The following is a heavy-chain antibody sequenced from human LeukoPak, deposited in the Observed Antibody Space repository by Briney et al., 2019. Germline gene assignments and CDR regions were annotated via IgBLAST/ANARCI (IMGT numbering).Heavy chain of an antibody. CDR2: IYYSGST. CDR3: AIHPAEWFGEFKDAFDI. V-gene: IGHV4-39*01. J-gene: IGHJ3*02. CDR1: GGSISSSDYS. D-gene: IGHD3-10*01. Sequence: PSETLSLTCTVSGGSISSSDYSWGWIRQPPGKGLEWIGSIYYSGSTYYNPSLKSRVTISADTSKNQFSLKLSSVTAADTVVYYCAIHPAEWFGEFKDAFDIWGQGTMVTVSS.